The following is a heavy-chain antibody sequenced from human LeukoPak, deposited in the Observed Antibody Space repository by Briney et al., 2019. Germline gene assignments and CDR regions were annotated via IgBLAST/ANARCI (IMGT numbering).Heavy chain of an antibody. Sequence: SETLSLTCAVYGGSFSGYYWSWIRQPPGKGLEWIGEINHSGSTNYNPSLKSRVTISVDASKNQFSLKLSSVTAADTAVYYCARVLDSSGYYYGFDPWGQGTLVTVSS. D-gene: IGHD3-22*01. CDR2: INHSGST. J-gene: IGHJ5*02. V-gene: IGHV4-34*01. CDR1: GGSFSGYY. CDR3: ARVLDSSGYYYGFDP.